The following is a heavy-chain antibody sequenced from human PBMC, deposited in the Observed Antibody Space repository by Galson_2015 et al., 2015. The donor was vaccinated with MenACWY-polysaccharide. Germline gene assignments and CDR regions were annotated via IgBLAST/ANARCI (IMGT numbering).Heavy chain of an antibody. Sequence: SLILSCAASGVTLTRYWMSWVRQVPGQGAMYVSVINNDGTSTTYEDSVKGRFTISKDNDKHTLYLQMTSLRADDSAVYYCWVYCSSASCYSGIPSGGQGTLVTASS. D-gene: IGHD2-2*02. V-gene: IGHV3-74*03. J-gene: IGHJ4*02. CDR1: GVTLTRYW. CDR2: INNDGTST. CDR3: WVYCSSASCYSGIPS.